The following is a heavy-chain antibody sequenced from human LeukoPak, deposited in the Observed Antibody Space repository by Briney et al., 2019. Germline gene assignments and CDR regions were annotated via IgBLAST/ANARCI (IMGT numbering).Heavy chain of an antibody. CDR2: IYYSGST. D-gene: IGHD3-3*01. V-gene: IGHV4-61*01. Sequence: SETLSLTCTVSGGSFSSGSYYWSWIRQPPGEGLVWIGYIYYSGSTNYNPSLKSRVTISVDTSKNQFSLKLSSVTAADTAVYYCARDGGKFDYWGQGTLVTVSS. CDR3: ARDGGKFDY. CDR1: GGSFSSGSYY. J-gene: IGHJ4*02.